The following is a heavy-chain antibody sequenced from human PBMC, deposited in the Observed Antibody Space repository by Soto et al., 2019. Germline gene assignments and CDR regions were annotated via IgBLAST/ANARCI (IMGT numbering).Heavy chain of an antibody. V-gene: IGHV1-46*01. CDR2: INPSGGST. J-gene: IGHJ6*02. D-gene: IGHD2-2*01. Sequence: XSVKVYCKASVYRFTSYYMHWVRQAPGQGLEWMGIINPSGGSTSYAQKFQGRVTMTRDTSTSTGYMELSSLRSEDTAVYYCARDFMPQGNYYYGMDVWGQGTTVTVSS. CDR3: ARDFMPQGNYYYGMDV. CDR1: VYRFTSYY.